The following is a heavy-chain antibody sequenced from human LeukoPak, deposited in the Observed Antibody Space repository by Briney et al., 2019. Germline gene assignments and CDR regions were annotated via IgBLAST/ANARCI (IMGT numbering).Heavy chain of an antibody. CDR3: ARAVAGTPRGVYNWFDP. D-gene: IGHD6-19*01. V-gene: IGHV5-51*01. Sequence: GESLKISCKGSGYSFTSYWIGWVRQMPGKGLEWMGIIYPGDSDTRYSPSFQGQVTISADKSISTAYLQWSSLKASDTAMYYCARAVAGTPRGVYNWFDPWGQGTLVTVSS. CDR1: GYSFTSYW. J-gene: IGHJ5*02. CDR2: IYPGDSDT.